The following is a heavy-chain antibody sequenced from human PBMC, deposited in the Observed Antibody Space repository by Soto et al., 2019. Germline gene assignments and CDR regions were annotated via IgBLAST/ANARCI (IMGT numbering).Heavy chain of an antibody. V-gene: IGHV4-59*01. CDR2: IYYSGST. CDR1: GGSISDFY. D-gene: IGHD6-6*01. CDR3: ARVGGLAARTFDY. Sequence: SETLSLTCTVSGGSISDFYWSWIRLPPGKGLEWIGYIYYSGSTNYNPSLKSRVTISVDTSKNQFSLNLRSMSPADTAVYYCARVGGLAARTFDYWGPGTLVTVSS. J-gene: IGHJ4*02.